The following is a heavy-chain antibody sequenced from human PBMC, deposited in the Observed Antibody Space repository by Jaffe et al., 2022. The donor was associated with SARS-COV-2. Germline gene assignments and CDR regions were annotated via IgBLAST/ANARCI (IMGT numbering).Heavy chain of an antibody. V-gene: IGHV3-43*01. Sequence: EVQLVESGGVVVQPGGSLRLSCAASGFTFDDYTMHWVRQAPGKGLEWVSLISWDGGSTYYADSVKGRFTISRDNSKNSLYLQMNSLRTEDTALYYCAKDGVFASVGSYYMDVWGKGTTVTVSS. CDR2: ISWDGGST. CDR3: AKDGVFASVGSYYMDV. J-gene: IGHJ6*03. D-gene: IGHD2-15*01. CDR1: GFTFDDYT.